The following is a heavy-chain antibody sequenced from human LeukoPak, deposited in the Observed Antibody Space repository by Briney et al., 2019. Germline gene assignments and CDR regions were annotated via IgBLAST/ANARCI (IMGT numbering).Heavy chain of an antibody. Sequence: PGGSLRLSCAASGFTFSSYWMSWVRQAPGKGLEWVANIKQDGSEKYYVDSVKGRFTVSRDNAKNSLYLQMNSLRAEDTAVYYCARERGSKCFDYWGQGTLITVSS. CDR3: ARERGSKCFDY. CDR2: IKQDGSEK. J-gene: IGHJ4*02. CDR1: GFTFSSYW. V-gene: IGHV3-7*01. D-gene: IGHD3-10*01.